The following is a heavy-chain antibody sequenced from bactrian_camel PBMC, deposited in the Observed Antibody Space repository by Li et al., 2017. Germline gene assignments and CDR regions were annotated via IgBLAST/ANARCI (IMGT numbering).Heavy chain of an antibody. CDR2: MDADGTT. J-gene: IGHJ4*01. Sequence: HVQLVESGGGSVQAGGSLRLSCVVSGHRYTLCMGWFRQAPGKEREAVAGMDADGTTTYADFVMGRFTISRDNANNTLYLQMNSLKPEDTAMYYCAASTQILARPLLLLSSHYDYWGQGTQVTVS. CDR1: GHRYTLC. CDR3: AASTQILARPLLLLSSHYDY. V-gene: IGHV3S53*01. D-gene: IGHD2*01.